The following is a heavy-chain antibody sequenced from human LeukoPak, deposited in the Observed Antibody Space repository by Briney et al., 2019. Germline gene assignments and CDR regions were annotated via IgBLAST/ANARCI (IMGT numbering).Heavy chain of an antibody. V-gene: IGHV3-11*01. Sequence: GGSLRLSCAASEFFFSDYYMSWVRQAPGKGLEWVSYISSGGDTKYYADSVKGRFTISRDNAKNSLYLQMNNLRAEDTAVYYCAREMGGGYGSGTFFDPWGQGNMVTVSS. CDR2: ISSGGDTK. J-gene: IGHJ5*02. CDR3: AREMGGGYGSGTFFDP. D-gene: IGHD3-10*01. CDR1: EFFFSDYY.